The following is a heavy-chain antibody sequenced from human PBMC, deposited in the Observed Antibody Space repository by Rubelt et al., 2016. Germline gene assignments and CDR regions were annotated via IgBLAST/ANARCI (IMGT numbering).Heavy chain of an antibody. CDR3: AKAAGEGYVRKSEFFDS. V-gene: IGHV3-23*01. D-gene: IGHD3-10*01. J-gene: IGHJ4*02. CDR2: IVGSGIT. Sequence: EGLEWVSTIVGSGITYYADSAKGRFTISRDNSKNTLYLQMNSLRADDTAVYYCAKAAGEGYVRKSEFFDSWGQGTLVTVSS.